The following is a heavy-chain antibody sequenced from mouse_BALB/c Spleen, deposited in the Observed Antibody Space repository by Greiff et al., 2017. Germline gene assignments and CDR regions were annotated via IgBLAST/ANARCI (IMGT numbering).Heavy chain of an antibody. D-gene: IGHD2-1*01. CDR1: GFTFSDYY. J-gene: IGHJ2*01. Sequence: DVMLVESGGGLVKPGGSLKLSCAASGFTFSDYYMYWVRQTPEKRLEWVATISDGGSYTYYPDSVKGRFTISRDNAKNNLYLQMSSLKSEDTAMYYCARGTDGNSYYFDYWGQGTTLTVSS. V-gene: IGHV5-4*02. CDR2: ISDGGSYT. CDR3: ARGTDGNSYYFDY.